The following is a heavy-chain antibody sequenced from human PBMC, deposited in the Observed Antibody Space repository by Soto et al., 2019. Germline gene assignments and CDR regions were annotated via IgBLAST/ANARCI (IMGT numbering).Heavy chain of an antibody. V-gene: IGHV4-34*01. CDR3: RAHAIHKYFDW. Sequence: PSETLSLTCAVYGGSFSGYYWSWIRQPPGKGLEWIGEINHSGSTNYNPSLKSRVTISVDTSKNQFSLKLSSVTAADTAVYYCRAHAIHKYFDWWGQGTLVTV. J-gene: IGHJ4*02. D-gene: IGHD5-18*01. CDR2: INHSGST. CDR1: GGSFSGYY.